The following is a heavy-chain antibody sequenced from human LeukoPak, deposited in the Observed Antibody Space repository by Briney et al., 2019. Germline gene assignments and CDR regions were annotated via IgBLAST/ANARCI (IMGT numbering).Heavy chain of an antibody. D-gene: IGHD5-18*01. V-gene: IGHV3-11*01. CDR2: ISSSGSTI. Sequence: KPGGSLRLSCAASGFTFSDYYMSWIRQAPGKGLEWVSYISSSGSTIYYADSVKGRFTISRDNAKNSLYLQMNSLRADDTAVYYCAKDPGVAMVSVYWGQGTLVTVSS. J-gene: IGHJ4*02. CDR3: AKDPGVAMVSVY. CDR1: GFTFSDYY.